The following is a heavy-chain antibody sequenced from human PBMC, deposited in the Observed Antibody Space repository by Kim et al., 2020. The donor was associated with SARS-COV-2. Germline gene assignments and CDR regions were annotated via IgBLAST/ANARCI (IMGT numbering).Heavy chain of an antibody. J-gene: IGHJ4*02. CDR3: ANGGNYCSGGSCFDY. Sequence: KPTIKSRVTISEDTSKDQCSRKLSSVTAAETAVYYCANGGNYCSGGSCFDYWGQGTLVTVSS. D-gene: IGHD2-15*01. V-gene: IGHV4-34*01.